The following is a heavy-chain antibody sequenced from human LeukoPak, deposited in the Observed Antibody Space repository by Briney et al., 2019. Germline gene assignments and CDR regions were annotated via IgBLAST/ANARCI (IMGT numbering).Heavy chain of an antibody. J-gene: IGHJ3*02. Sequence: SETLSLTCTVSGGSISSYYWSWIRQPPGKGLEWIGYIYYSGSTNYNPSLKSRVTISVDTSKNQFSLKLSSVTAADTAVYYCARDRSYYDSSGYYYAAFDIWRQGTMVTVSS. V-gene: IGHV4-59*01. D-gene: IGHD3-22*01. CDR2: IYYSGST. CDR3: ARDRSYYDSSGYYYAAFDI. CDR1: GGSISSYY.